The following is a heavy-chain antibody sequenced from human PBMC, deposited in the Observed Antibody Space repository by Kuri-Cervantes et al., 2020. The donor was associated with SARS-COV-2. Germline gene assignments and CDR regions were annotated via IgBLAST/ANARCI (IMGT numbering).Heavy chain of an antibody. J-gene: IGHJ4*01. Sequence: KVSCKGSGYSFTSYWIGWLRQMPGKGLEWMGIIYPGDSDTKYSPSFQGQVTMSVDKSISTAYLQWTSLKASDTAMYYCGRQGGNVYFDFWGQGTLVTVSS. D-gene: IGHD4-23*01. CDR1: GYSFTSYW. CDR3: GRQGGNVYFDF. CDR2: IYPGDSDT. V-gene: IGHV5-51*01.